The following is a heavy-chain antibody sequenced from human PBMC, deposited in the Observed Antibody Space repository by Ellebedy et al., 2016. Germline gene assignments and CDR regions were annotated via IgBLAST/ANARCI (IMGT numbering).Heavy chain of an antibody. J-gene: IGHJ6*02. V-gene: IGHV1-46*01. D-gene: IGHD6-6*01. CDR1: GYTFTSYG. CDR2: IDPSSGDT. Sequence: ASVKVSCKASGYTFTSYGISWVRQAPGQGLEWLGIIDPSSGDTSFAQRVQGRVTLTSDASTTTVYMNLFSLKSEDTALYYCARDRRTSSEGMDVWGQGTTVTVSS. CDR3: ARDRRTSSEGMDV.